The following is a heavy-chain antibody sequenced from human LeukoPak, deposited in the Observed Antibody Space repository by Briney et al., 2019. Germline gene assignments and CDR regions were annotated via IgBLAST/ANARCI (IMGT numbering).Heavy chain of an antibody. V-gene: IGHV3-23*01. CDR2: ISGSGGST. CDR1: GFTFSSYA. Sequence: PGGSLRLSCAASGFTFSSYAMSWVRQAPGKGLEWVSAISGSGGSTYYADSVKGRFTISRDNSKNTLYLQMNSLRAEDTAVYYCAEDAEYYDFWSGYYYYYYYMDVWGKGTTVTVSS. D-gene: IGHD3-3*01. CDR3: AEDAEYYDFWSGYYYYYYYMDV. J-gene: IGHJ6*03.